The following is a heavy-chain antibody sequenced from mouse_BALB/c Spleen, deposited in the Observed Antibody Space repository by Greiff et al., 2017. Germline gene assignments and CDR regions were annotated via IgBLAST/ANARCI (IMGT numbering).Heavy chain of an antibody. V-gene: IGHV5-6-2*01. CDR2: INSNGGST. CDR1: GFTFSSYY. CDR3: ARQRSGAGAMDY. D-gene: IGHD4-1*01. Sequence: EVHLVESGGGLVKLGGSLKLSCAASGFTFSSYYMSWVRQTPEKRLELVAAINSNGGSTYYPDTVKGRFTISRDNAKNTLYLQMSSLKSEDTALYYCARQRSGAGAMDYWGQGTSVTVSS. J-gene: IGHJ4*01.